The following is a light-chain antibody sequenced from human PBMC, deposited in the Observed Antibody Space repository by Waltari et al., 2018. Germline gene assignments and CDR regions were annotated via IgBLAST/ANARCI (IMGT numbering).Light chain of an antibody. CDR1: QRVLYSSNNKNY. Sequence: DIVMTQSPDSLAVSLGERATINCKSSQRVLYSSNNKNYLAWYQQRPGQPPKLLIYWAYTRESGVPDRFSGSGSGTDFTLTISSLQTEDVAVYYCQQHYISRTFGQGTKVQIK. CDR2: WAY. J-gene: IGKJ1*01. V-gene: IGKV4-1*01. CDR3: QQHYISRT.